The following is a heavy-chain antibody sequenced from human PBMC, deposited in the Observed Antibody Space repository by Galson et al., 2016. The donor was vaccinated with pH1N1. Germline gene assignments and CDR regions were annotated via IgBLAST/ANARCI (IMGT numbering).Heavy chain of an antibody. CDR3: GRNPAFVGGAIDV. CDR2: IEWDDDK. CDR1: GFSLSTSGMC. D-gene: IGHD2-15*01. V-gene: IGHV2-70*17. J-gene: IGHJ3*01. Sequence: PALVKPTQTLTLTCTFSGFSLSTSGMCVSWIRQPPGKALEWLARIEWDDDKFYSTSLKTRLTISKDTSKNQVVLTMTNMDPVDTATYYCGRNPAFVGGAIDVWGQGTMVTVSS.